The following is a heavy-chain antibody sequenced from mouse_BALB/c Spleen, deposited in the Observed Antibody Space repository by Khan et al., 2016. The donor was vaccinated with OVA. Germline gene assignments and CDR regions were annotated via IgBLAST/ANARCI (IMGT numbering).Heavy chain of an antibody. CDR1: GYSITSNYA. V-gene: IGHV3-2*02. CDR2: ISYSGST. CDR3: ARSNYYGYATDY. Sequence: EVQLQESGPGLVKPSQSLSLTCTVTGYSITSNYAWNWIRQFPGNKLEWMGYISYSGSTSYNPSLKSRISITRDTSKNQFFLQLNSVTTEDTATYYCARSNYYGYATDYLGHGTSVTVSS. D-gene: IGHD1-1*01. J-gene: IGHJ4*01.